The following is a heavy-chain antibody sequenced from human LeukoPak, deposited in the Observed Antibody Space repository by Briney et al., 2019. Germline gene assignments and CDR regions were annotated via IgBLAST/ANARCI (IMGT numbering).Heavy chain of an antibody. D-gene: IGHD3-22*01. J-gene: IGHJ4*02. CDR2: INPNSGGT. Sequence: ASVKVSCKASGYTFTGYYMHWVRQAPGQGLEWMGWINPNSGGTNYAQKFQGRVTMTRDTSISTAYMELSRLRSDDTAVYYCARDARNYRSDSSGYGYWGQGTLVTVSS. V-gene: IGHV1-2*02. CDR3: ARDARNYRSDSSGYGY. CDR1: GYTFTGYY.